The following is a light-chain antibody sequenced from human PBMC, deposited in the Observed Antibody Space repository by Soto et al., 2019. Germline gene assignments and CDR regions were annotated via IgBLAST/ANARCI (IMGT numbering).Light chain of an antibody. CDR3: QQANSFPHS. CDR2: AAS. V-gene: IGKV1-12*01. CDR1: QGISSW. J-gene: IGKJ2*01. Sequence: DLQMTQSPSSVSASVGDRVTITCRASQGISSWLAWYQQNPGKAPKLLIYAASSLQSGVPSRFSGSGSGTDFTLTISSLQPEDFAAYCQQANSFPHSFGQGTKLVIK.